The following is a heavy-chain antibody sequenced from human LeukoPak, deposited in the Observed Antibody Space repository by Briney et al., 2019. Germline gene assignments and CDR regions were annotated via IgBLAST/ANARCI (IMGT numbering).Heavy chain of an antibody. CDR1: GFTFSGFD. D-gene: IGHD1-26*01. V-gene: IGHV3-48*03. J-gene: IGHJ4*02. CDR2: ISSSCSTI. CDR3: ARVGLELNQ. Sequence: GGSLRISCAASGFTFSGFDMDWVRQAAGKGLDWVSYISSSCSTIYYADSVKGRVTISRDNAKNSLYLQISSLRAEDTAVYYCARVGLELNQGGEGTVVTVP.